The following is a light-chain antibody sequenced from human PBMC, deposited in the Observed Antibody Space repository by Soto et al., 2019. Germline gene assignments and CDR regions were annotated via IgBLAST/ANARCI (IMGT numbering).Light chain of an antibody. Sequence: DIQMTQSPSSLSASVGDRVTITCRASQFISNYLNWYQQTPGKAPTLLLFAESTLRGGVPSRFSGSGSGTDFTLTISNLQLEDFATYFCQQSSTTPWTFGQGTKVEIK. CDR3: QQSSTTPWT. CDR2: AES. CDR1: QFISNY. J-gene: IGKJ1*01. V-gene: IGKV1-39*01.